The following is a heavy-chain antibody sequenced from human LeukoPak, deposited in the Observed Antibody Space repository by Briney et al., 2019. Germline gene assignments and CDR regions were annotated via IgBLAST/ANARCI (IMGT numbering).Heavy chain of an antibody. D-gene: IGHD4-23*01. CDR3: ARDLASDNGDYSWGPDY. CDR1: GFIFSSHW. CDR2: IKQDGSEK. Sequence: GGSLRLSCAASGFIFSSHWMSWVRLAPGKGLEWVANIKQDGSEKYYVDSVKGRFNITRDNAKNSLYLQMNTLRAEDTAVYYCARDLASDNGDYSWGPDYWGQGTLVTVSS. J-gene: IGHJ4*02. V-gene: IGHV3-7*01.